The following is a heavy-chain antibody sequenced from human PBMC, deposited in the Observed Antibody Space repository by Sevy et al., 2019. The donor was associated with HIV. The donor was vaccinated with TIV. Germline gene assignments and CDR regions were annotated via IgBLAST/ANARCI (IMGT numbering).Heavy chain of an antibody. Sequence: QLGGPLRLSCAASGFTFSSYWMSWVRQAPGKGLEWVANIKQDGSEKYYVDSVKGRFTISRDNAKNSLYLQMNSLRAEDTAVYYCARYGITMIVEFDYWGQGTLVTVSS. CDR1: GFTFSSYW. D-gene: IGHD3-22*01. CDR2: IKQDGSEK. J-gene: IGHJ4*02. CDR3: ARYGITMIVEFDY. V-gene: IGHV3-7*01.